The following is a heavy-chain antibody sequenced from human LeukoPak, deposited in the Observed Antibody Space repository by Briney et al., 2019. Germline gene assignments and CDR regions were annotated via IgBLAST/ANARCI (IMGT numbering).Heavy chain of an antibody. CDR3: AKDSPNGSIDY. D-gene: IGHD2-8*01. J-gene: IGHJ4*02. CDR2: ITGNSDRI. V-gene: IGHV3-9*01. Sequence: GGSLRLSCAASGFTFDGYVMHWVRQPPGKGLEWVSGITGNSDRIGYADSVKGRFTVSRDNAKNSLYLQTNSLRAEDTALYYCAKDSPNGSIDYWGQGTLVTVSS. CDR1: GFTFDGYV.